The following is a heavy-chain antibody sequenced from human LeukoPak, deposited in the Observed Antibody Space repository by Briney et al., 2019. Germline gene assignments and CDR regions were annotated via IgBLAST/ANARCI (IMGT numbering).Heavy chain of an antibody. D-gene: IGHD3-10*01. V-gene: IGHV4-34*01. Sequence: SETLSLTCAVYGGSFSGYYWSWIRQPPGKGLEWIGEINHSGSTNYNASLKSRVTIPVDRSKNQFSLKLSSVTAADTAVYYCARDRSYGSGSYYKFDFWGQGTLVTVSS. CDR2: INHSGST. J-gene: IGHJ4*02. CDR1: GGSFSGYY. CDR3: ARDRSYGSGSYYKFDF.